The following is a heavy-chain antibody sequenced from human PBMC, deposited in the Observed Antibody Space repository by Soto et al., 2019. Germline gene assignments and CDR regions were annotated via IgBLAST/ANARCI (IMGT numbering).Heavy chain of an antibody. CDR3: ARDTVNFPSHCDH. V-gene: IGHV3-23*01. J-gene: IGHJ4*02. D-gene: IGHD1-1*01. CDR2: ISNSGHIT. Sequence: SWVRQGLGKGLEWVSTISNSGHITYTAASVTGRFTISRDNAKKTLHRQMSSLRAEDTSVQYCARDTVNFPSHCDHWGQGTLVTVSS.